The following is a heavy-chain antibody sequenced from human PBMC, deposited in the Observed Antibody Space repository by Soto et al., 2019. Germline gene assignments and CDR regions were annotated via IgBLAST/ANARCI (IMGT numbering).Heavy chain of an antibody. D-gene: IGHD2-15*01. CDR2: ISAYNGNT. CDR3: ARYCSGGSCDSNTAFDI. J-gene: IGHJ3*02. CDR1: GYTFTSYG. V-gene: IGHV1-18*01. Sequence: ASVKVSCKASGYTFTSYGITWVRQAPGQGLEYMGWISAYNGNTNYAQKLQGRVTMTADTSTNTAYMELRSLRSDDTAVYYCARYCSGGSCDSNTAFDIWGQGTMVTVSS.